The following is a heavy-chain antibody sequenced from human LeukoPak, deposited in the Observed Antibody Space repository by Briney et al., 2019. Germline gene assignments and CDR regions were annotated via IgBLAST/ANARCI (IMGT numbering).Heavy chain of an antibody. D-gene: IGHD6-19*01. CDR3: AKDVGTGVSGWYGEFDY. CDR1: GFTVSSNY. CDR2: ISGSGGST. Sequence: GGSLRLSCAASGFTVSSNYMSWVLQAPGKGLEWVSAISGSGGSTYYADSVKGRFTISRDNSKNTLYLQMNSLRAEDTAVYYCAKDVGTGVSGWYGEFDYWGQGTLVTVSS. J-gene: IGHJ4*02. V-gene: IGHV3-23*01.